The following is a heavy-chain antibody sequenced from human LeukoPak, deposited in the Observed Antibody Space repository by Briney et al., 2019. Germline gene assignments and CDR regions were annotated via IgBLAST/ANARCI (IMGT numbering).Heavy chain of an antibody. CDR2: IYHSGST. J-gene: IGHJ3*02. CDR1: GGSISSGYY. Sequence: PSETLSLTCTVSGGSISSGYYWGWIRQPPGKGLEWIGSIYHSGSTYYNPSLKSRVTISVDTSKNQFSLKLSSVTAADTAVYYCASGWIPGSFGAFDIWGQGTMVTVSS. V-gene: IGHV4-38-2*02. D-gene: IGHD1-26*01. CDR3: ASGWIPGSFGAFDI.